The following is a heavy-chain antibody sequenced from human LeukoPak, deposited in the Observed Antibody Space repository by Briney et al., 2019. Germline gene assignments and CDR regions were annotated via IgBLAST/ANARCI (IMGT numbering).Heavy chain of an antibody. CDR1: GFTFSSYW. CDR2: IKQDGSEK. Sequence: GGSLRLSCAASGFTFSSYWRSWVRQAPGKGLGWVANIKQDGSEKYYVDSVQGRFTLSRDNAKNALYLQMNSLRAEDTAVYYCAGGYRDGYRDYMDVWGKGTTVTVSS. J-gene: IGHJ6*03. D-gene: IGHD5-24*01. V-gene: IGHV3-7*01. CDR3: AGGYRDGYRDYMDV.